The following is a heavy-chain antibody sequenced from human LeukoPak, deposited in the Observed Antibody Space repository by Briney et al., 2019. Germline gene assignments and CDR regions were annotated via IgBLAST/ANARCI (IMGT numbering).Heavy chain of an antibody. D-gene: IGHD3-22*01. J-gene: IGHJ1*01. CDR1: GDSATSGNYY. CDR2: IHHSGTI. Sequence: PSQTLSLTCMVPGDSATSGNYYWSWIRQHPEKGPECIGHIHHSGTIYYNPSLLSRATISVDASKNQFSLRLSSVTAADTALYYGAGGNDDSKLHHWGQGTLVTVSS. CDR3: AGGNDDSKLHH. V-gene: IGHV4-31*03.